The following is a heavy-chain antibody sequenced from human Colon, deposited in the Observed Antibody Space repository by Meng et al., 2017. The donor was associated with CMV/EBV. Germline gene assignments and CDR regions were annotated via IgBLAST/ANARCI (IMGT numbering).Heavy chain of an antibody. V-gene: IGHV5-51*01. Sequence: GGSLRLSCKGSGYSFTSYWIGWVRQMPGKGLEWMGIIYPGDSDTRYSPSFQGQVTISADKSISTAYLQWSSLKASDTAMYYCARARGQRYCSSTSCPLTDWGQGTLVTVSS. CDR3: ARARGQRYCSSTSCPLTD. CDR2: IYPGDSDT. D-gene: IGHD2-2*01. J-gene: IGHJ4*02. CDR1: GYSFTSYW.